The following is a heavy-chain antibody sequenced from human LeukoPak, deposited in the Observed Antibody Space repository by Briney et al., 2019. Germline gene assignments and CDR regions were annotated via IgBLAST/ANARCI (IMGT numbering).Heavy chain of an antibody. CDR3: AREVAAAEIRLHKAKEYYYYYYMDV. CDR2: IYYSGST. CDR1: GGSISSSSYY. V-gene: IGHV4-39*02. J-gene: IGHJ6*03. D-gene: IGHD6-13*01. Sequence: PSETLSLTCTVSGGSISSSSYYWGWIRQPPGKGLEWIGSIYYSGSTYYNPSLKSRVTISVDTSKNQFSLKLSSVTAADTAVYYCAREVAAAEIRLHKAKEYYYYYYMDVWGKGTTVTVSS.